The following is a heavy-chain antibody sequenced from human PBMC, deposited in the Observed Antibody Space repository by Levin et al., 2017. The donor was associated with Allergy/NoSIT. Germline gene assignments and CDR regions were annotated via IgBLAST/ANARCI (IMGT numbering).Heavy chain of an antibody. Sequence: SGPTLVKPTQTLTLTCTFSGFSLSTSGVGVGWIRQPPGKALEWLALIYWDDDKRYSPSLKSRLTITKDTSKNQVVLTMTNMDPVDTATYYCVHAGVVVVPAAIGRAYYFDYWGQGTLVTVSS. CDR3: VHAGVVVVPAAIGRAYYFDY. CDR2: IYWDDDK. J-gene: IGHJ4*02. CDR1: GFSLSTSGVG. V-gene: IGHV2-5*02. D-gene: IGHD2-2*01.